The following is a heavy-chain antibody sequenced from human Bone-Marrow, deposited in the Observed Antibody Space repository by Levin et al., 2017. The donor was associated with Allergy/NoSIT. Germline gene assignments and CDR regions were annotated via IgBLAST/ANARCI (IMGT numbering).Heavy chain of an antibody. V-gene: IGHV3-69-1*02. J-gene: IGHJ3*01. CDR1: GFTISDYN. Sequence: KTSETLSLTCGASGFTISDYNMHWVRQVPGQGLQWVSYLSSGWSRTPDQGRFTISSDTAENSLYLHMDSLRTEDTAVYYCAREVRGGNGDGFDVWGQGTLVTVSS. CDR3: AREVRGGNGDGFDV. CDR2: LSSGWSR. D-gene: IGHD3-10*01.